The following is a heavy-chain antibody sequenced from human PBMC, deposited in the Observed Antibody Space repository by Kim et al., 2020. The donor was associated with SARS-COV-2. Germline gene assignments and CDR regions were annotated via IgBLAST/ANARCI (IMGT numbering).Heavy chain of an antibody. CDR1: GFTFDDYG. CDR3: ARIFSGYDILTGYYNLGN. D-gene: IGHD3-9*01. CDR2: INWNGGST. V-gene: IGHV3-20*04. J-gene: IGHJ4*02. Sequence: GGSLRLSCAASGFTFDDYGMSWVRQAPGKGLEWVSGINWNGGSTGYADSVKGRFTISRDNAKNSLYLQMNSLRAEDTALYYCARIFSGYDILTGYYNLGNWGQGTLVTVSS.